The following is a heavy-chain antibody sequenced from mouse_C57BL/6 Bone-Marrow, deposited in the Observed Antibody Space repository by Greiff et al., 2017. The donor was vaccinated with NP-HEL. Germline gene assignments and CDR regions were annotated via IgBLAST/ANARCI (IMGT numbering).Heavy chain of an antibody. CDR3: AIQITTVVATDY. CDR1: GYTFTGYW. V-gene: IGHV1-9*01. J-gene: IGHJ2*01. Sequence: QVQLQQSGAELMKPGASVKLSCKATGYTFTGYWIEWVKQRPGHGLEWIGEILPGSGSTNYNAKFKGKATFTADTSSNTAYMQLSSLTTEDSAIYYCAIQITTVVATDYWGQGTALTVSS. D-gene: IGHD1-1*01. CDR2: ILPGSGST.